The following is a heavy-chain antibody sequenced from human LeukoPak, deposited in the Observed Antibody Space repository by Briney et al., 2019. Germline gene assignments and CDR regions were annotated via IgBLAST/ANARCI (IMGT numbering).Heavy chain of an antibody. D-gene: IGHD2-8*02. CDR1: EFTFSSYS. Sequence: GGSLRLSCAASEFTFSSYSMNWVRQAPGKGLEWVSSISSSSYIYYADSVKGRFTISRDNAKNSLYLQMNSLRAEDTAVYYCARGWDIVLVVYAYMDVWGKGTTVTVSS. J-gene: IGHJ6*03. CDR3: ARGWDIVLVVYAYMDV. CDR2: ISSSSYI. V-gene: IGHV3-21*01.